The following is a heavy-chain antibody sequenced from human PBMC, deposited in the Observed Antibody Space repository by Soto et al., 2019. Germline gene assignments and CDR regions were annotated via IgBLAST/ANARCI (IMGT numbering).Heavy chain of an antibody. V-gene: IGHV1-69*01. J-gene: IGHJ4*02. CDR2: ILPIFGRT. Sequence: QVQLVPSGAVVKKPGSSVTVTCKASGAIFSRTAISWVRQAPGQGLEWMGGILPIFGRTNYAQKFQGRVTITADESTRTAYMELSSLKSEDTAVDYCATGGRGYSYAPRFYFEYWGQGTLVTVSS. D-gene: IGHD5-18*01. CDR1: GAIFSRTA. CDR3: ATGGRGYSYAPRFYFEY.